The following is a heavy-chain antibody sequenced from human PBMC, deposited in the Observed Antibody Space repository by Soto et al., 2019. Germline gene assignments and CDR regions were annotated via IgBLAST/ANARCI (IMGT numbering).Heavy chain of an antibody. V-gene: IGHV3-74*01. CDR2: INSDGSST. CDR3: ARDLFRYSSGWETYNCFDP. CDR1: GFTFSSYW. Sequence: PGGSLRLSCAASGFTFSSYWMHWVRQAPGKGLVWVSRINSDGSSTSYADSVKGRFTISRDNAKNTLYLQMNSLRAEDTAVYYCARDLFRYSSGWETYNCFDPWGQGTPVPVYS. D-gene: IGHD6-19*01. J-gene: IGHJ5*02.